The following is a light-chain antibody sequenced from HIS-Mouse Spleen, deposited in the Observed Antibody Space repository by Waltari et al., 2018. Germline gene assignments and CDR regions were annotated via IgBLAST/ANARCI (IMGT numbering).Light chain of an antibody. Sequence: QSALTPPASVSGSPGQSITISCTGTSSDVGRYNCVSWYQQHPGKAPKLMIYEGSKRPSGVSNRFSGSKSGNTASLTISGLQAEDEADYYCCSYAGSSTLVFGGGTKLTVL. J-gene: IGLJ2*01. CDR1: SSDVGRYNC. V-gene: IGLV2-23*01. CDR3: CSYAGSSTLV. CDR2: EGS.